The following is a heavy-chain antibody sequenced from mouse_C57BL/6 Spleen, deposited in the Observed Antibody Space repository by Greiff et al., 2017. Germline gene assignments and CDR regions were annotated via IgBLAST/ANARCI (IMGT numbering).Heavy chain of an antibody. J-gene: IGHJ3*01. CDR3: ASYDYDEAWFAY. Sequence: EVQWVESEGGLVQPGSSMKLSCTASGFTFSDYYMAWVRQVPEKGLEWVANINYDGSSTYYLDSLKSRFIISRDNAKNILYLQMSSLKSEDTATYYCASYDYDEAWFAYWGQGTLVTVSA. V-gene: IGHV5-16*01. CDR2: INYDGSST. D-gene: IGHD2-4*01. CDR1: GFTFSDYY.